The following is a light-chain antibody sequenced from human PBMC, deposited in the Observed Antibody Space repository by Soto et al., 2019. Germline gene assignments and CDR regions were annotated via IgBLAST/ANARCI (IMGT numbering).Light chain of an antibody. CDR2: DAS. J-gene: IGKJ4*01. CDR3: QQYGSTRLT. CDR1: QSVKNNY. Sequence: EIVLKQSPDTLSLSPGERATLSCRASQSVKNNYLAWYQQKPGQPPRFLIYDASSRATGIPDRFSGSGSGTDFTLTISRLEPEDLAVYYCQQYGSTRLTFGGGTKVDIK. V-gene: IGKV3-20*01.